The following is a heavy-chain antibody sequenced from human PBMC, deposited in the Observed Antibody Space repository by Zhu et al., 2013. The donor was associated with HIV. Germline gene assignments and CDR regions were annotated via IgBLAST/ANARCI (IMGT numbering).Heavy chain of an antibody. V-gene: IGHV1-2*02. D-gene: IGHD4-17*01. CDR1: GVKLKFHA. CDR2: INPNSGGT. CDR3: ARDRTTGAHYYYMDV. J-gene: IGHJ6*03. Sequence: QVQLMQSGPEVKRPGSSVRVSCRASGVKLKFHAISWIRQAPGQGLEWMGWINPNSGGTNYAQKFQGRVTMTRDTSISTAYMELSRLRSDDTAVYYCARDRTTGAHYYYMDVWGKGTTVTVSS.